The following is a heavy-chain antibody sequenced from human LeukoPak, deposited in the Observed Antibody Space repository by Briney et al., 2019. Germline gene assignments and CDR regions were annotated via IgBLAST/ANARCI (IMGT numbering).Heavy chain of an antibody. Sequence: ASVKVSCKASGYTFTGYYMHWVRQAPGQGLEWMGIINPSGGSTSYAQKFQGRVTMTRDMSTSTVYMELSSLRSEDTAVYYCARDRRDGYNNYYYYYMDVWGKGTTVTVSS. CDR2: INPSGGST. J-gene: IGHJ6*03. V-gene: IGHV1-46*01. D-gene: IGHD5-24*01. CDR3: ARDRRDGYNNYYYYYMDV. CDR1: GYTFTGYY.